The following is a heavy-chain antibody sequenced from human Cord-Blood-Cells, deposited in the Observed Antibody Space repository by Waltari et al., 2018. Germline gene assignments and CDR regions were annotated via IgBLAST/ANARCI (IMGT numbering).Heavy chain of an antibody. CDR1: GGTFSSYA. V-gene: IGHV1-69*06. J-gene: IGHJ6*02. CDR3: ASCPGDYEVSYYYYYYGMDV. CDR2: IIPIFGTA. D-gene: IGHD4-17*01. Sequence: QVQLVQSGAEVKKPGSSVKVSCKASGGTFSSYAISWVRPAPGQGLEWMGGIIPIFGTANYAQKFQGRVTITADKSTSTAYMELSSLRSEDTAVYYCASCPGDYEVSYYYYYYGMDVWGQGTTVTVSS.